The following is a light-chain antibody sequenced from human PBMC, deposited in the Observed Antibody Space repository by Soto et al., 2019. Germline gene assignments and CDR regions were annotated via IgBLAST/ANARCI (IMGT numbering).Light chain of an antibody. CDR1: QSVSSN. CDR3: QQRSNGPPWT. CDR2: RAS. J-gene: IGKJ1*01. Sequence: EIVMTQSPATLSVSPGERATLSCRASQSVSSNLAWYQQKPGQAPRLLIYRASTRATRIPHRLSGSGSGTEFALTIRSLQSEEFAVYYCQQRSNGPPWTFGQGTKVDIK. V-gene: IGKV3-15*01.